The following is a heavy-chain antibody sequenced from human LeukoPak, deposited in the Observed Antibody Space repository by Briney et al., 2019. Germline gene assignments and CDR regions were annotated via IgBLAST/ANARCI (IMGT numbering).Heavy chain of an antibody. J-gene: IGHJ4*02. CDR2: IYTSGST. CDR1: GGSISSYY. Sequence: PSETLSLTCTVSGGSISSYYWSWIRQPAGKGLEWIGRIYTSGSTNYNPSLKSRVTMSVDTSKNQFSLKLSSVTAADTAVYYCARGTRRHYDGSGYYYGEFDSWGQGILVTVSS. CDR3: ARGTRRHYDGSGYYYGEFDS. D-gene: IGHD3-22*01. V-gene: IGHV4-4*07.